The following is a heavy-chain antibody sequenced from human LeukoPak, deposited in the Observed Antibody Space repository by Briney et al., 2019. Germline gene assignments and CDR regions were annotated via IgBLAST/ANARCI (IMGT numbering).Heavy chain of an antibody. CDR3: ARDYPVSAVAGGYFDY. CDR2: IYYSGST. Sequence: SETLSLTCTVPGGSISSYYWSWIRQPPGKGLEWSGYIYYSGSTNYNPSLKSRVTISVDTSKNQFSLKLSSVTAADTAVYYCARDYPVSAVAGGYFDYWGQGTLVTVSS. D-gene: IGHD6-19*01. CDR1: GGSISSYY. V-gene: IGHV4-59*01. J-gene: IGHJ4*02.